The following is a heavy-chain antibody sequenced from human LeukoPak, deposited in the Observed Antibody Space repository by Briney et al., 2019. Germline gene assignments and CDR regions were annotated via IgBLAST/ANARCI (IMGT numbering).Heavy chain of an antibody. Sequence: GEPLNISCKGSGYSFTSYCIGSLRHIPGKPLEPLGIISPGGSDTRSHPSFQGQVTISADKSICTAYLQWSSLKASDTSMYYCARRREYYDSSGYYYDERFDPWGQGTLVTFSS. J-gene: IGHJ5*02. CDR1: GYSFTSYC. CDR2: ISPGGSDT. CDR3: ARRREYYDSSGYYYDERFDP. D-gene: IGHD3-22*01. V-gene: IGHV5-51*03.